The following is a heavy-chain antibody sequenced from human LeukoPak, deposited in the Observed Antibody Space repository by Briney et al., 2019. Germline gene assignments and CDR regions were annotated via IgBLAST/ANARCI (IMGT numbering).Heavy chain of an antibody. CDR1: GYNFVNYN. Sequence: ASVKVSCKASGYNFVNYNMHWVRQAPGQGLEWMGIINLRDGIRSYAQKLQGRVTVTGDTSTSTFYMELSSLRFEDTAMYYCARDNTNWSFDYWGQGTLVTVSS. V-gene: IGHV1-46*01. D-gene: IGHD1-1*01. J-gene: IGHJ4*02. CDR2: INLRDGIR. CDR3: ARDNTNWSFDY.